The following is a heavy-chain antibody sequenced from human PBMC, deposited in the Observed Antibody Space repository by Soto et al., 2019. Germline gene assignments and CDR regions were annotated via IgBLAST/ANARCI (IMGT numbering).Heavy chain of an antibody. CDR1: GYTFTSYY. J-gene: IGHJ3*02. CDR2: INPSGGST. D-gene: IGHD2-21*01. V-gene: IGHV1-46*03. CDR3: ARARLGGLWTFDI. Sequence: GASVKVSCKASGYTFTSYYMHWVRQAPGQGLEWMGIINPSGGSTSYAQKFQGRVTMTRDTSTSTVYMELSSLRSEDTAVYYWARARLGGLWTFDIWGQGTMVTVSS.